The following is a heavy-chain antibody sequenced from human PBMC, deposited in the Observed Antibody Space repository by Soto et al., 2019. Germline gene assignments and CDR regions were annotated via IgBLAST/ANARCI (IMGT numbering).Heavy chain of an antibody. CDR1: GFTFSTYG. CDR3: ARDSFWSGYSFDY. V-gene: IGHV3-33*01. CDR2: MWSDGSKK. Sequence: QVQLVESGGGEVQPGRSLRLSCAASGFTFSTYGMHWVHQAPGKGLEWVAVMWSDGSKKYYADSVKGRFSISRDNSKNTLYLQMNSLRAEDTAVYYCARDSFWSGYSFDYWGQGTLVTVSS. D-gene: IGHD3-3*01. J-gene: IGHJ4*02.